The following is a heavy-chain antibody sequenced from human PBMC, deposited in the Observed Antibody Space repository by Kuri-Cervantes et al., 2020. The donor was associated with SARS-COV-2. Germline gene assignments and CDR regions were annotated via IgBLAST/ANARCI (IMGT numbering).Heavy chain of an antibody. J-gene: IGHJ5*02. V-gene: IGHV4-59*01. CDR1: GASIRRYY. CDR3: ARSSGDIVVVPVFDP. CDR2: IYYSGGT. Sequence: SETLSLTCTVSGASIRRYYWSWLRQPPGKGLEWLGYIYYSGGTNYNPSLKSRVTISVDTSKNQFSLKLSSVTAADTAVYYCARSSGDIVVVPVFDPWGQGTLVTVSS. D-gene: IGHD2-2*01.